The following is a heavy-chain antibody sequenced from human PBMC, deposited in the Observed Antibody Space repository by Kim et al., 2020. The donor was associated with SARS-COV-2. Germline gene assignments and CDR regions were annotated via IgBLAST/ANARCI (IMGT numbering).Heavy chain of an antibody. Sequence: GGSLRLSCGASGFTFASYAMMWVRQAPGTGLEWVSSINHSGGTYYADSVKGRFTISRDNSKNTVYLQMDSLKAEDTAIYFRAKIPYGGSPVPWGQGALVT. D-gene: IGHD5-12*01. CDR2: INHSGGT. CDR1: GFTFASYA. J-gene: IGHJ5*02. V-gene: IGHV3-23*01. CDR3: AKIPYGGSPVP.